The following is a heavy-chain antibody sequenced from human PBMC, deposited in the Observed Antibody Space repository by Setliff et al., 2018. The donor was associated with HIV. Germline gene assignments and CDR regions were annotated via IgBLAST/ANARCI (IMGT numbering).Heavy chain of an antibody. J-gene: IGHJ4*02. D-gene: IGHD6-6*01. Sequence: LSLTCTVSGGSISGGCYHDRCLRQHPGRGLECIGYIYNSGSTNYISSLKNRVSMSINLSKNQFSLDLTSVTPADTAVYYCARLRVSSSSQTFDHWGQGILVTVSS. V-gene: IGHV4-31*03. CDR3: ARLRVSSSSQTFDH. CDR1: GGSISGGCYH. CDR2: IYNSGST.